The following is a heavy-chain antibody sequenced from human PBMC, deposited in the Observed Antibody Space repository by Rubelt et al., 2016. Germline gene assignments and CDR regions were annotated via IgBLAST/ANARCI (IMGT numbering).Heavy chain of an antibody. V-gene: IGHV4-34*01. J-gene: IGHJ4*02. CDR3: ARSSGYDYVYDY. CDR1: GGSFSGYY. CDR2: INHSGST. D-gene: IGHD5-12*01. Sequence: QVRLQQWGAGLFKPSETLSLTCAVYGGSFSGYYWTWIRQPPGKGLEWIGEINHSGSTNYNPSLKRRFTISVDRSKNQFSLKVNSVTAADTAVYYCARSSGYDYVYDYWGQGTLVTVSS.